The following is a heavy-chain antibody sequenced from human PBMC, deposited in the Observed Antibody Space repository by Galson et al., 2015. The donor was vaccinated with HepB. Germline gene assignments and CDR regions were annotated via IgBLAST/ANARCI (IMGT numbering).Heavy chain of an antibody. D-gene: IGHD1-26*01. Sequence: SLRLSCAASGFTFSSYSMNWVRQAPGKGLEWVSSISSSSSYIYYADSVKGRFTISRDNAKNSLYLQMNSLRAEDAAVYYCARLSLGAAPFDYWGQGTLVTVSS. J-gene: IGHJ4*02. V-gene: IGHV3-21*01. CDR1: GFTFSSYS. CDR3: ARLSLGAAPFDY. CDR2: ISSSSSYI.